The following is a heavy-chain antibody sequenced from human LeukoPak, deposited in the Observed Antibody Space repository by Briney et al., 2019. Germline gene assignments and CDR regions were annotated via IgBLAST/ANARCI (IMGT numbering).Heavy chain of an antibody. J-gene: IGHJ1*01. CDR1: GFTFSSYG. D-gene: IGHD6-19*01. CDR2: ISYDGSNK. V-gene: IGHV3-30*18. CDR3: AKDPRSGWYAEYFQH. Sequence: GGSLRLSCAASGFTFSSYGMHWVRQAPGKGLEWVAVISYDGSNKYYADSVKGRFTISRDNSKNTLYLQMNSLRAEDTAVYYCAKDPRSGWYAEYFQHWGQGTLVTVPS.